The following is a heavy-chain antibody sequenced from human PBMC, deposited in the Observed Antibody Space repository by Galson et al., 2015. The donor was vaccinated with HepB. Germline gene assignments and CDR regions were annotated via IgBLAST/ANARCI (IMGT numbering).Heavy chain of an antibody. CDR2: VNPDSGGT. Sequence: SVKVSCKASGYTFTDNYINWVRQTPGQGPEWMGWVNPDSGGTKYAQKFQGRVTMTSDTSITTAYMELSSLRSDDTAVYYCVAVVPSAISLLYWGQGTLVTVSS. CDR1: GYTFTDNY. J-gene: IGHJ4*02. CDR3: VAVVPSAISLLY. V-gene: IGHV1-2*02. D-gene: IGHD2-2*01.